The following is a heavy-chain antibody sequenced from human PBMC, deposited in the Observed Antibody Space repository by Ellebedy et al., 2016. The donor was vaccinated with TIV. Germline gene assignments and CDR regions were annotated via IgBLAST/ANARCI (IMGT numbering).Heavy chain of an antibody. V-gene: IGHV3-73*01. CDR2: IRSQANSYAT. D-gene: IGHD1-20*01. J-gene: IGHJ4*02. CDR3: TRRDVSGGITFDY. Sequence: GESLKISXAASGFTFSGSAMHWARQSSGKGLEWIGRIRSQANSYATAYAPSVKGRFFISRDDSKNTAYLHMNSLNTEDSAVYYCTRRDVSGGITFDYWGQGTLVTVSS. CDR1: GFTFSGSA.